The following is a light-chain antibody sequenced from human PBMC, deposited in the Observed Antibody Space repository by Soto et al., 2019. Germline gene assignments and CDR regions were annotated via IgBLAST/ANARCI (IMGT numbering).Light chain of an antibody. CDR2: EVT. Sequence: QSALTQPASVSGSPGQSITISCTGTSSDVGGYNYVSWYQHHPGKAPKLIIYEVTNRPSGVSDRFSGSKSGNTASLTISGLQAEDEADYHCSSYPISSLVVFGGGTKLTVL. CDR1: SSDVGGYNY. J-gene: IGLJ2*01. V-gene: IGLV2-14*01. CDR3: SSYPISSLVV.